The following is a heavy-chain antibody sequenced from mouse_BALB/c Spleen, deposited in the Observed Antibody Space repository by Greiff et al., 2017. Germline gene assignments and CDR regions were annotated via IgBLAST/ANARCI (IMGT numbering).Heavy chain of an antibody. Sequence: EVQLVESGGGLVQPGGSRKLSCAASGFTFSDYGMAWVRQAPGKGPEWVAFISNLAYSIYYADTVTGRFTISRENAKNTLYLEMSSLRSEDTAMYYCARVGNYAMDYWGQGTSVTVAS. CDR1: GFTFSDYG. D-gene: IGHD1-1*02. J-gene: IGHJ4*01. V-gene: IGHV5-15*02. CDR3: ARVGNYAMDY. CDR2: ISNLAYSI.